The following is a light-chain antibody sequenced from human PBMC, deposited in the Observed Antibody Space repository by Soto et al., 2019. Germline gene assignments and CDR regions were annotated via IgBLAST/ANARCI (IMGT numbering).Light chain of an antibody. CDR2: DVT. CDR3: GSYTSSSTRV. V-gene: IGLV2-14*03. CDR1: STYVGVYYY. Sequence: QSVLTQPASVSGSPGQSITISCTGTSTYVGVYYYLSWFQQHPGKAPKLMIYDVTKRPSGVSNRFSGSMSGNTASLTISGLQAEDEADYYCGSYTSSSTRVFGGGTQLTVL. J-gene: IGLJ2*01.